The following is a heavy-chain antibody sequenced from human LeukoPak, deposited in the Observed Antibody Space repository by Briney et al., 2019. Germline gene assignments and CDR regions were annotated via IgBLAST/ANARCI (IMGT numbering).Heavy chain of an antibody. Sequence: SETLSLTCTVSGGSISSYYWGWIRQPPGKGLEWIGSISHSGSAYYNPSLKSRVTISVDASKNQFSLGLSSVTAADTAAYYCAKEWLLYSVFDPWGQGTLVTVSS. CDR1: GGSISSYY. CDR2: ISHSGSA. D-gene: IGHD3-3*01. V-gene: IGHV4-38-2*02. CDR3: AKEWLLYSVFDP. J-gene: IGHJ5*02.